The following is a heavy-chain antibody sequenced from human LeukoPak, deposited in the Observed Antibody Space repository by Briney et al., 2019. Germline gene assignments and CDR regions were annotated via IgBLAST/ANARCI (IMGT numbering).Heavy chain of an antibody. D-gene: IGHD6-13*01. CDR2: IRSDNSDT. CDR1: GFAFSSYG. V-gene: IGHV3-30*02. J-gene: IGHJ6*03. Sequence: GGSLRLSCATSGFAFSSYGMNWVRQAPGKGLEWLASIRSDNSDTYYADSVKGRFTISRDNSKNTLYLQMNNLRVEDTAVYYCARDPGIAPLYYYYMDVWGKGTTVTVSS. CDR3: ARDPGIAPLYYYYMDV.